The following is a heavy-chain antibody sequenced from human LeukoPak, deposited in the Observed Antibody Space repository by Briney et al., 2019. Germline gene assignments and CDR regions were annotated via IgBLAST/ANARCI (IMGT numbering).Heavy chain of an antibody. V-gene: IGHV3-53*01. D-gene: IGHD6-13*01. CDR1: GFTVSSNY. J-gene: IGHJ5*02. Sequence: GGSLRLSCAASGFTVSSNYMSWVRQAPGKGLEWVSVIYSGGSTYYADSVKGGFTISRDNSKNTLYLQMNSLRAEDTAVYYCARVRRPYSSSWYRVNWFDPWGQGTLVTVSS. CDR3: ARVRRPYSSSWYRVNWFDP. CDR2: IYSGGST.